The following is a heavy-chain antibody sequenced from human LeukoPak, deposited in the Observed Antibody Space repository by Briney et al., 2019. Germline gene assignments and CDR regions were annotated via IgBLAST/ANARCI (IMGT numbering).Heavy chain of an antibody. Sequence: PGGSLRLSCAASGFTFSSYAMSWVRQAPGKGLEWVSSISGSGGNTNYADSVQGRFTFSRDNSKNTLYLQMNSLRAEDTAVYYCAKGGGLRAGGSYRIDYWGEGPLVTASS. CDR3: AKGGGLRAGGSYRIDY. V-gene: IGHV3-23*01. CDR1: GFTFSSYA. CDR2: ISGSGGNT. D-gene: IGHD3-16*02. J-gene: IGHJ4*02.